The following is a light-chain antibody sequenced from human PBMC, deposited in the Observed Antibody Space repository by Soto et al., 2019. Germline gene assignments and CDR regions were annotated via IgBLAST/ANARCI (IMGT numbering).Light chain of an antibody. CDR3: SSYTISSTLALV. Sequence: QSALTQPASVSGAPGQSITISCTGTSSDVGGYNYVSWYQQHPGKAPKLMIYDVSNRPSGVSNRFSGSKSGNTASLTISGLQAEDEADYYCSSYTISSTLALVFGGGTKLTVL. CDR1: SSDVGGYNY. J-gene: IGLJ2*01. V-gene: IGLV2-14*01. CDR2: DVS.